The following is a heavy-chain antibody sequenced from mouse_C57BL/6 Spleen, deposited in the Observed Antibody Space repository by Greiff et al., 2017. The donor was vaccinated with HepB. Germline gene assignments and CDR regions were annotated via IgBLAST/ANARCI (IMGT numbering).Heavy chain of an antibody. CDR2: ISSGSSTI. CDR1: GFTFSDYG. V-gene: IGHV5-17*01. CDR3: ARNGNWYFDV. J-gene: IGHJ1*03. Sequence: EVQRVESGGGLVKPGGSLKLSCAASGFTFSDYGMHWVRQAPEKGLEWVAYISSGSSTIYYADTVKGRFTISRDNAKNTLCLQMTSLRSEDTAMYYCARNGNWYFDVWGTGTTVTVSS. D-gene: IGHD2-1*01.